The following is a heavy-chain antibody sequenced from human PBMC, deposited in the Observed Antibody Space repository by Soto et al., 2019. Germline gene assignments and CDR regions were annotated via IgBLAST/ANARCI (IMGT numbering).Heavy chain of an antibody. CDR1: GFTFSTYG. D-gene: IGHD3-9*01. CDR3: ARGRHYDLLTGYYK. J-gene: IGHJ4*02. V-gene: IGHV3-74*01. CDR2: INSDGSGT. Sequence: EVQLVESGGGLVQPGGSLRLSCAASGFTFSTYGMHWVRQAPGKGLMWISRINSDGSGTTYADSVKGRFTVSRDNAKNTLYLQMNSLRAEDTAVYYCARGRHYDLLTGYYKWGQGTLGTVSS.